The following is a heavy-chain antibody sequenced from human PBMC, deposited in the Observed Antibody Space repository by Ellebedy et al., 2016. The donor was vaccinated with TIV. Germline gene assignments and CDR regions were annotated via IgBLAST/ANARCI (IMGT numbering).Heavy chain of an antibody. CDR1: GGSPSTYS. CDR2: IFYSANT. V-gene: IGHV4-59*01. Sequence: MPGGSLRLSCTVSGGSPSTYSSSLIRQPPGKFLEWIGSIFYSANTTYNPSLKRRVSISVDTSKTQFSLKLSSVTAADTAVYYCARSSLVAADPLDAFDIWGQGTMVTGSS. CDR3: ARSSLVAADPLDAFDI. D-gene: IGHD2-15*01. J-gene: IGHJ3*02.